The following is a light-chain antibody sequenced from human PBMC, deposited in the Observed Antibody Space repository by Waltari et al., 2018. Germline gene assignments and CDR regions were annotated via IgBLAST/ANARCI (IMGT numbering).Light chain of an antibody. CDR1: SSDLGSSHS. V-gene: IGLV2-8*01. CDR2: EVF. J-gene: IGLJ1*01. CDR3: SSYGGDNNFV. Sequence: QSALTQPPSASGSPGQSVTISCTGPSSDLGSSHSVSWYQHHPGKAPKLLIYEVFERPSRVPDRFSLSQSGNTRSLTVSGLPAEDEADYYCSSYGGDNNFVFGTGTKITVL.